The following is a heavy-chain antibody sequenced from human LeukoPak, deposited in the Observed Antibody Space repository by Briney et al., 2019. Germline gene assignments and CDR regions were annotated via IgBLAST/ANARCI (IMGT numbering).Heavy chain of an antibody. CDR3: AKDGTTTITFDY. CDR2: ISGSGGST. J-gene: IGHJ4*02. CDR1: GFTFSSYA. Sequence: PGGSLRLSCAASGFTFSSYAMSWVRQAPGKGLEYVSVISGSGGSTHYRDSVKGRFTIPRDNSKNTLYLQMNSLRVEDTAVYYCAKDGTTTITFDYWGQGTLVTVSS. D-gene: IGHD1-1*01. V-gene: IGHV3-23*01.